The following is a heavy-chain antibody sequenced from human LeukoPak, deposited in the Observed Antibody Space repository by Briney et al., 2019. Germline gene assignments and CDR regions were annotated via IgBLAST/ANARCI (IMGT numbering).Heavy chain of an antibody. CDR1: DGSFTDYN. V-gene: IGHV4-34*01. D-gene: IGHD3-22*01. Sequence: SETLSLTCAVYDGSFTDYNWSWIRQSPGKGLQWIAEIHHSGGTNYSPTLKSRVTLSVDTSKNQVPLNLRSVTAADTAVYYCVRNGYDSSGYYFWSDNRGQGTLVTVSS. J-gene: IGHJ5*02. CDR3: VRNGYDSSGYYFWSDN. CDR2: IHHSGGT.